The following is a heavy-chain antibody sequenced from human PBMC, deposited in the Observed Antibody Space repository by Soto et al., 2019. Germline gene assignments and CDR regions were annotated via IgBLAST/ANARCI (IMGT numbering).Heavy chain of an antibody. Sequence: SETLSLTCTVSGGSISRGGYYWSWIRQHPGKGLEWIGYIYYSGSTYYNPSLKSRVTISIDTSKNQFSLKLSSVTAADTAVYYCAREKTGVVDYWGQGTLVTVSS. CDR2: IYYSGST. V-gene: IGHV4-31*03. J-gene: IGHJ4*02. D-gene: IGHD2-15*01. CDR3: AREKTGVVDY. CDR1: GGSISRGGYY.